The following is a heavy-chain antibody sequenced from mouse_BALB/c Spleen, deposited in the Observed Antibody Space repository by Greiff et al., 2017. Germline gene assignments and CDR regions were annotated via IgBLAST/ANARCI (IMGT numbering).Heavy chain of an antibody. Sequence: EVQLHQSGAELVKPGASVKLSCTASGFNIKDTYMHWVKQRPEQGLEWIGRIDPANGNTKYDPKFQGKATITADTSSNTAYLQLSSLTSEDTAVYYCASGNYLAWFAYWGQGTLVTVSA. CDR3: ASGNYLAWFAY. V-gene: IGHV14-3*02. J-gene: IGHJ3*01. D-gene: IGHD2-1*01. CDR1: GFNIKDTY. CDR2: IDPANGNT.